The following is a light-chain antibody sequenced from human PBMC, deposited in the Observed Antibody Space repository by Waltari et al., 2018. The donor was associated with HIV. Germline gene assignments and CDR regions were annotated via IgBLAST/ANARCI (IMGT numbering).Light chain of an antibody. V-gene: IGLV1-44*01. CDR3: AAWDDSLKGV. CDR1: SSNIGSNP. J-gene: IGLJ3*02. CDR2: SNI. Sequence: QSVLTQPPSASGTPGQRVTIPCSGSSSNIGSNPVNWYQQLPGTAPKLLMYSNIQRPSGVPDRFSGSKSGTSASLVISGLQSEDEGDYYCAAWDDSLKGVFGGGTKLTVL.